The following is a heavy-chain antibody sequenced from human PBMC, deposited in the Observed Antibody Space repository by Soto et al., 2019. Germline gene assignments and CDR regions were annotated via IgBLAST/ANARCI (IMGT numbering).Heavy chain of an antibody. J-gene: IGHJ5*02. CDR1: GYSFTSYW. V-gene: IGHV5-10-1*01. D-gene: IGHD6-13*01. CDR2: IDPSDSYT. Sequence: RGESLKISCKGSGYSFTSYWITWVRQMPGKGLEWMGRIDPSDSYTNYSPSFQGHVTISADKSISSAYLQWSSLKASDTAMYYCARSRYSSRWDWFDPWGQGTPVTVSS. CDR3: ARSRYSSRWDWFDP.